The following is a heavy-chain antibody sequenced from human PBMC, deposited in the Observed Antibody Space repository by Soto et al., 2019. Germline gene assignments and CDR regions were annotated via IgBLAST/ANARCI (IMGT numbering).Heavy chain of an antibody. J-gene: IGHJ6*02. D-gene: IGHD6-13*01. Sequence: GGSLRLSCAASGFTFSNYAMSWVRQAPGKGLEWVSSISSSSSYIYYADSVKGRFTISRDNAKNSLYLQMNSLRAEDTAVYYCAIQDSSPGGMDVWGQGTTVTVSS. CDR2: ISSSSSYI. V-gene: IGHV3-21*01. CDR3: AIQDSSPGGMDV. CDR1: GFTFSNYA.